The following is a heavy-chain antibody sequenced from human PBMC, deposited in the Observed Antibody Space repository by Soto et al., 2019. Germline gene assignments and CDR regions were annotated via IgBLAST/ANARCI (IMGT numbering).Heavy chain of an antibody. CDR1: GFALRRYA. CDR2: ISGSGGST. V-gene: IGHV3-23*01. J-gene: IGHJ4*02. Sequence: ALILYCEAYGFALRRYAVIGGRQATGKGLEWVSAISGSGGSTYYADSVKGRFTISRDNSKNTLYLQMNSLRAEDTAVYYCAKDRPIDYWGQGTLVSVYS. CDR3: AKDRPIDY.